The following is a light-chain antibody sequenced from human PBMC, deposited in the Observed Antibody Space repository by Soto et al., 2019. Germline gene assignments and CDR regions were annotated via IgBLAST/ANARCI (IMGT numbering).Light chain of an antibody. Sequence: EIVLTQSPATLSLSPGERGTLSCRASESVTNYLAWYQQKPGQAPRLLVYDVSNRATGIPARFSGGGSGTDFTLTISNLEPEDFAIYYCHQRSNWPPSFGPGTTVDI. CDR1: ESVTNY. V-gene: IGKV3-11*01. J-gene: IGKJ3*01. CDR3: HQRSNWPPS. CDR2: DVS.